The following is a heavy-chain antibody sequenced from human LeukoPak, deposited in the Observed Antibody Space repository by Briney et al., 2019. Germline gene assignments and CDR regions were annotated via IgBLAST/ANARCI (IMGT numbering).Heavy chain of an antibody. V-gene: IGHV3-23*01. CDR1: GFTFTNYA. Sequence: PGGSLRLSCAASGFTFTNYAMTWVRQAPGKGLEWVAATVGIGPDTYHADSVKGRFTISRDNAKNSLYLQMNSLRAEDTAVYYCASGYSGSYWSKAFLSGTGWGYYYYMDVWGKGTTVTVSS. D-gene: IGHD1-26*01. J-gene: IGHJ6*03. CDR2: TVGIGPDT. CDR3: ASGYSGSYWSKAFLSGTGWGYYYYMDV.